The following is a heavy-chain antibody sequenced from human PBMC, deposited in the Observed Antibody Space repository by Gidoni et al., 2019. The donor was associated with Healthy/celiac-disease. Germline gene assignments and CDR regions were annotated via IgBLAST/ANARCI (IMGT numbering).Heavy chain of an antibody. CDR3: AKGQAAAVYDAFDI. J-gene: IGHJ3*02. CDR2: ISVSGGST. V-gene: IGHV3-23*01. CDR1: GFTFSSYA. D-gene: IGHD6-13*01. Sequence: EVQLLESVRGLVQPGGYLRRPCAASGFTFSSYAMSWVRQAPRKGLEWVSAISVSGGSTYYADAVKGRFTISRDNSKNTLYLQMNSLRAEDTAVYYCAKGQAAAVYDAFDIWGQGTMVTVSS.